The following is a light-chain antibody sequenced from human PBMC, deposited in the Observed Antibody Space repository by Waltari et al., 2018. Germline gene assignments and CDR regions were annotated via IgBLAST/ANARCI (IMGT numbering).Light chain of an antibody. CDR1: QSANIY. J-gene: IGKJ2*01. CDR2: AAS. V-gene: IGKV1-39*01. CDR3: QQSYSHPQT. Sequence: DIQLTQSPSPLSAFVGDRVTITCRASQSANIYLNWYQQKPGNAPKLLIYAASNLQSGVPSRFSGSGSGTDFTLTITSLQPEDFATYFCQQSYSHPQTFGQGTKVEI.